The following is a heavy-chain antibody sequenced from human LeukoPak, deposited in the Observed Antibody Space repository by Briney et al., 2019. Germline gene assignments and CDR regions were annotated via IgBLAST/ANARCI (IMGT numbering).Heavy chain of an antibody. CDR2: ISYDGSNK. CDR3: AKGDKSGSFLFDY. J-gene: IGHJ4*02. Sequence: GGSLRLSCAASGFTFSSYGMHWVRQAPGKGLEWVAVISYDGSNKYYADSVKGQFTISRDNSKNTLYLQMNSLRAEDTAVYYCAKGDKSGSFLFDYWGQGTLVTVSS. V-gene: IGHV3-30*18. CDR1: GFTFSSYG. D-gene: IGHD1-26*01.